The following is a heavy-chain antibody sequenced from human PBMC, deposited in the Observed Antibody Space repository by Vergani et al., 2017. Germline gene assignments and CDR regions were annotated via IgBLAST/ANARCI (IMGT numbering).Heavy chain of an antibody. J-gene: IGHJ6*03. CDR3: ARDMCSSTSCQNEYYYMDV. Sequence: EVQLVESGGGLVQPGGSLRLSCAASGFTFITYSMNWVRQAPGKGLEWVSYISSSSSTIYYADSVKGRFTISRDNAKKSLYLQMNSLRAEDTAVYYCARDMCSSTSCQNEYYYMDVWGKGTTVTVSS. CDR1: GFTFITYS. D-gene: IGHD2-2*01. CDR2: ISSSSSTI. V-gene: IGHV3-48*01.